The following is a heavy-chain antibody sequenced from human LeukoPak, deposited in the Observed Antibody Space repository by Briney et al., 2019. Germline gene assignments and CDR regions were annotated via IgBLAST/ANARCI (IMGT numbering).Heavy chain of an antibody. V-gene: IGHV3-21*01. CDR3: ARDGGGGLDY. Sequence: GGSLILSCAASGFTFSNYNMNWVRQAPGKGLEWVSCISISSNYIYYPDSVKGRFTISRDNAKNSLYPQMNSLRAEDTAVYYCARDGGGGLDYWGQGTLVTVSS. CDR1: GFTFSNYN. CDR2: ISISSNYI. J-gene: IGHJ4*02. D-gene: IGHD2-15*01.